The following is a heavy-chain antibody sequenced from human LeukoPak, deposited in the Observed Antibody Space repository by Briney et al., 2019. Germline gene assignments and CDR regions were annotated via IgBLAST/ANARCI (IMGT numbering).Heavy chain of an antibody. V-gene: IGHV1-2*02. CDR3: SRGLLTYYYDSSGYFNWFDA. CDR2: INPNSGGT. J-gene: IGHJ5*02. CDR1: GYTYTGYY. D-gene: IGHD3-22*01. Sequence: GASVELFCDSSGYTYTGYYMHWVPQAPGQGLGGMGLINPNSGGTNYAQKFQGRLTMTRDTSISTAYMEVRRLRSDDTAVYYCSRGLLTYYYDSSGYFNWFDAWGQGTLVTVSS.